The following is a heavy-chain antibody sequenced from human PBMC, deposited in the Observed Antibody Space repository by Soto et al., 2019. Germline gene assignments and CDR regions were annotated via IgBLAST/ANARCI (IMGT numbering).Heavy chain of an antibody. CDR1: GFSLSTSGVG. V-gene: IGHV2-5*01. J-gene: IGHJ5*02. CDR3: GHRLYGALVYP. Sequence: SGPTLVNPTQTLTMTCTFSGFSLSTSGVGVGWIRQPPGKALEWLALIYWNDDKRYSPSLVSRLTITKDTSKNQVVLTMTNMDPVDTATYYCGHRLYGALVYPCGQGTMVTVSA. D-gene: IGHD4-17*01. CDR2: IYWNDDK.